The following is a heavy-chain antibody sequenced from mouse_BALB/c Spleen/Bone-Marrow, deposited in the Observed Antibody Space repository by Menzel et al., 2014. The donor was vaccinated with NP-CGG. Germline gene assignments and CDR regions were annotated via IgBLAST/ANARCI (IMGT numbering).Heavy chain of an antibody. CDR2: INPDSSTI. V-gene: IGHV4-1*02. D-gene: IGHD2-1*01. Sequence: EVKVVESGGGLVQPGGSLKLSCAASGFDFSRYWMSWVRQAPGKGLEWIGEINPDSSTINYTPSLKDKFIISRDNAKNTLYLQMSKVRSEDTALYYCARPGWGNYVFVYWGQGTLVTVST. J-gene: IGHJ3*01. CDR1: GFDFSRYW. CDR3: ARPGWGNYVFVY.